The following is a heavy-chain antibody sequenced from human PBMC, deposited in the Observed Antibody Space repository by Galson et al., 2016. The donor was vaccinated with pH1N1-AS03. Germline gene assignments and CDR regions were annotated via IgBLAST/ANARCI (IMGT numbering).Heavy chain of an antibody. J-gene: IGHJ3*02. CDR1: GFTFTTYW. CDR3: ARQDSSGYFHALDM. D-gene: IGHD3-22*01. CDR2: INGEGSST. Sequence: PRLSCAASGFTFTTYWMHWVRQAPGRGLVWVSSINGEGSSTRGTDSVKGRFFISRDNAKNTVYLQMNSLRVEDTAVYYCARQDSSGYFHALDMWGQGTMVTVSS. V-gene: IGHV3-74*01.